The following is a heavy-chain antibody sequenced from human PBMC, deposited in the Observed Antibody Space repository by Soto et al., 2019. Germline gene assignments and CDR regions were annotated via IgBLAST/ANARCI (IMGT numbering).Heavy chain of an antibody. V-gene: IGHV4-39*01. CDR1: CGSISSSSYY. J-gene: IGHJ4*02. CDR2: IYYSGST. Sequence: QLQLQESGPGLVKPSETLSLTCTVSCGSISSSSYYWGWIRQHTGKGLEWIGSIYYSGSTYYNPSLRSRVTITVHTSKNQCSLKPSSVTAADTAVYYCATSLPHFDYWGQGTLVTVSS. CDR3: ATSLPHFDY.